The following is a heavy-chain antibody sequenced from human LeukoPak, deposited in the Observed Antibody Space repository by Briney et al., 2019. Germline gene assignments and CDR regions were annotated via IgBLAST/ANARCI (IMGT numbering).Heavy chain of an antibody. Sequence: GGSLRLSCAASGFTFSNYEMNCVRQTPGKGLEWVSYISDHGKSRNYVDSVKGRFTISRDNAKNSLYLQMNSLRVEDTAVYFCARARIAAPLRDYWGQGTLVTVSS. V-gene: IGHV3-48*03. CDR1: GFTFSNYE. CDR2: ISDHGKSR. D-gene: IGHD6-13*01. J-gene: IGHJ4*02. CDR3: ARARIAAPLRDY.